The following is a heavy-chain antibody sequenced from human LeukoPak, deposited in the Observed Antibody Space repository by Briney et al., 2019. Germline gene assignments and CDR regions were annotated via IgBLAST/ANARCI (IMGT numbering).Heavy chain of an antibody. CDR3: ARDSSSWYLFDY. CDR1: GDSVSSNSTA. Sequence: SQTLSLTCAISGDSVSSNSTAWDWIRQSPSRGLEWLGRTYYRSRWYNDYAVSVKSRITINPDTSMNQFSLQLNSVTPEDTAVYYCARDSSSWYLFDYWGQGTLVTVSS. J-gene: IGHJ4*02. V-gene: IGHV6-1*01. D-gene: IGHD6-13*01. CDR2: TYYRSRWYN.